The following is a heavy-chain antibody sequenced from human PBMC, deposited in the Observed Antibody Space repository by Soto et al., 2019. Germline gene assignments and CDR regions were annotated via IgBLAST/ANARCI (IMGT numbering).Heavy chain of an antibody. CDR1: SVSITSSNW. Sequence: SETLSLTCDVSSVSITSSNWWTWVRQPPGKGLEWIGKISHSGTVNYNATLRSRVIISVDKPKNQLSLKLMSVTAADTAVYYCARDYDCFDYWGQGILVT. D-gene: IGHD2-21*02. CDR2: ISHSGTV. J-gene: IGHJ4*02. V-gene: IGHV4-4*02. CDR3: ARDYDCFDY.